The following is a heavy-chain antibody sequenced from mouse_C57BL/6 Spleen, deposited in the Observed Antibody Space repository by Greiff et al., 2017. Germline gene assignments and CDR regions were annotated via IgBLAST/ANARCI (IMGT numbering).Heavy chain of an antibody. CDR2: IYPGSGST. J-gene: IGHJ2*01. D-gene: IGHD2-13*01. V-gene: IGHV1-55*01. CDR1: GYTFTSCW. CDR3: AKGGELGVFDY. Sequence: QVQLQQPGAELVKPGASVKMSCKASGYTFTSCWITWVKQRPGQGLEWIGDIYPGSGSTNYNGKFKSKATLTVDTSSSTASMLLSSLTSEDSAVYDCAKGGELGVFDYWGQGTTLTVSS.